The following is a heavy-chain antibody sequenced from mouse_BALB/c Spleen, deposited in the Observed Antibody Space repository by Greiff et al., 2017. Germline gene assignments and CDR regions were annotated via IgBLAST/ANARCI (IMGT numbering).Heavy chain of an antibody. CDR1: GYTFTSYT. CDR2: INPSSGYT. V-gene: IGHV1-4*01. J-gene: IGHJ2*01. Sequence: VQLVESGAELARPGASVKMSCKASGYTFTSYTMHWVKQRPGQGLEWIGYINPSSGYTNYNQKFKDKATLTADKSSSTAYMQLSSLTSVDSAVYFCARAGLFDYWGQGTTLTVSS. CDR3: ARAGLFDY.